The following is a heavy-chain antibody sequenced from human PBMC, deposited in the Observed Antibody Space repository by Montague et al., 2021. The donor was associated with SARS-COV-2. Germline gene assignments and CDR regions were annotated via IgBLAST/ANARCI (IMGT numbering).Heavy chain of an antibody. Sequence: SLRLSCAASGFTFSDYYMSWIRQAPGRGLEWVSYISGSSRYTNYADSVKGRFAISRDNAKNSLYLQMNSLRAEDTAVYYCAFSAFPTGAFDIWGQGTMVTVSS. D-gene: IGHD1-26*01. CDR1: GFTFSDYY. CDR3: AFSAFPTGAFDI. CDR2: ISGSSRYT. V-gene: IGHV3-11*03. J-gene: IGHJ3*02.